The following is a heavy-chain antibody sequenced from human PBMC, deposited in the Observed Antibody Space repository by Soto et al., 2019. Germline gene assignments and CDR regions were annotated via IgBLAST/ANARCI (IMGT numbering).Heavy chain of an antibody. D-gene: IGHD3-16*02. Sequence: EASVKVSCKASGYTFTSYYMHWVRQAPGQGLEWMGIINPSGGSTSYAQKFQGRVTMTRDTSTSTVYMELSSLRSEDTAVYYCARAREGSYRYTFFDYWGQGTLVTVSS. CDR1: GYTFTSYY. V-gene: IGHV1-46*01. CDR3: ARAREGSYRYTFFDY. CDR2: INPSGGST. J-gene: IGHJ4*02.